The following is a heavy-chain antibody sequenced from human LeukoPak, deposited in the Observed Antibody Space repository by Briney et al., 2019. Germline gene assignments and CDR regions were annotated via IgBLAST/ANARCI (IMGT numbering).Heavy chain of an antibody. V-gene: IGHV3-30-3*01. Sequence: GGSLRLSCAASGFTFSNYAMHWVRQAPGKGLEWVAVISYDGSDKYYADSVKGRFTISRDNSKNTLYLQMNSLRPEDTAVYYCARDWGRRYSSGWYGDFDYWGQGTLVSVSS. D-gene: IGHD6-19*01. CDR1: GFTFSNYA. CDR2: ISYDGSDK. J-gene: IGHJ4*02. CDR3: ARDWGRRYSSGWYGDFDY.